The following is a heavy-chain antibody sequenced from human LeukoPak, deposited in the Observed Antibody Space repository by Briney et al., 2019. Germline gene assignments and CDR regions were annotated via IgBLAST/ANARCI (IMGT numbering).Heavy chain of an antibody. Sequence: PGGSLRLSCAASGFTFSSYAMNWVRQAPGKGLEWVSVISGSGGTTYYADSVKGRFTISRDNSKNTLYLQMNSLRAEDTAVYYCAKGQIEVARNRFDPWGQGTLVTVSS. CDR2: ISGSGGTT. J-gene: IGHJ5*02. CDR3: AKGQIEVARNRFDP. CDR1: GFTFSSYA. V-gene: IGHV3-23*01. D-gene: IGHD6-19*01.